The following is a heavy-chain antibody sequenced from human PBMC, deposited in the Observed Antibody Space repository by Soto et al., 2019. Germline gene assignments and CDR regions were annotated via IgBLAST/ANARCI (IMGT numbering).Heavy chain of an antibody. V-gene: IGHV3-23*01. J-gene: IGHJ5*02. CDR1: GFTFSSYA. Sequence: HPGGSLRLSCAASGFTFSSYAMSWVRQAPGKGLEWVSAISGSGGSTYYADSVKGRFTISRDNSKNTLYLQMNSLRAEDTAVYYCAKGRQQLEYNWFDPGGEGTLVTVPS. CDR2: ISGSGGST. D-gene: IGHD6-13*01. CDR3: AKGRQQLEYNWFDP.